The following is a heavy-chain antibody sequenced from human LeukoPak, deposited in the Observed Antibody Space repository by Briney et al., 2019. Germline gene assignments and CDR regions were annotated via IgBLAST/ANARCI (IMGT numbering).Heavy chain of an antibody. J-gene: IGHJ4*02. V-gene: IGHV4-34*01. CDR2: INHSGST. Sequence: SKTLSLTCAVYGGSFSGYYWSWIRQPPGKGLEWIGEINHSGSTNYNPSLKSRVTISVDTSKNQFSLKLSSVTAADTAVYYCASSPQRALDYWGQGTLVTVSS. CDR1: GGSFSGYY. CDR3: ASSPQRALDY.